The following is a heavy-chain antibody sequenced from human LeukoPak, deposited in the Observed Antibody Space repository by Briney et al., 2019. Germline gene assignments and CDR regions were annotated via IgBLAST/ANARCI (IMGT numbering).Heavy chain of an antibody. CDR1: GFTVSSNY. V-gene: IGHV3-53*01. CDR3: AGYDSSGYYYN. CDR2: IYSGGST. J-gene: IGHJ4*02. Sequence: GGSLRHSCAASGFTVSSNYMSWVRQAPGKGLEWVSVIYSGGSTYYADSVKGRFTISRDNSKNTLYLQMNSLRAEDTAVYYCAGYDSSGYYYNWGQGTLVTVSS. D-gene: IGHD3-22*01.